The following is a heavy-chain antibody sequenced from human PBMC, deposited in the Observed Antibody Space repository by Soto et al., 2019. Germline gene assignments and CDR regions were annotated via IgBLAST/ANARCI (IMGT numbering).Heavy chain of an antibody. Sequence: ASVKVSCKASGGTFSSYTISWVRQAPGQGLEWMGWISAYNGNTNYAQKLQGRVTMTTDTSTSTAYMELRSLRSDDTAVYYCARDSSSGWYGVWFDPWGQGTLVTVS. CDR3: ARDSSSGWYGVWFDP. D-gene: IGHD6-19*01. CDR2: ISAYNGNT. CDR1: GGTFSSYT. V-gene: IGHV1-18*01. J-gene: IGHJ5*02.